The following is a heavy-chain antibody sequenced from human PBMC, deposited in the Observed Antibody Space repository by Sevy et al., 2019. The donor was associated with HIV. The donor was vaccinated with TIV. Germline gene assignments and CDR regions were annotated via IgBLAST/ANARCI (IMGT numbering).Heavy chain of an antibody. CDR1: GFTFDDYA. Sequence: GGSLRLSCAASGFTFDDYAMHWVRQAPGKGLEWVSGISWNSGRIGYADSVKGRFTISRDNAKNSLYLQMNSLRAEDTALYYCAKDGGLGYCSGGSCYSEGSSWGKGTMVTVSS. CDR3: AKDGGLGYCSGGSCYSEGSS. V-gene: IGHV3-9*01. J-gene: IGHJ3*01. D-gene: IGHD2-15*01. CDR2: ISWNSGRI.